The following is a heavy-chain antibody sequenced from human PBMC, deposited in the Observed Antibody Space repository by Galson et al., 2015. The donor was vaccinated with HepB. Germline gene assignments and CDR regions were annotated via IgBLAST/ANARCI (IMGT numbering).Heavy chain of an antibody. CDR3: ARGIAAAGRYYYYGMDV. V-gene: IGHV1-46*03. J-gene: IGHJ6*02. D-gene: IGHD6-13*01. CDR1: GGTFSSYA. Sequence: SVKVSCKASGGTFSSYAISWVRQAPGQGLEWMGIINPSGGSTSYAQKFQGRVTMTRDTSTSTVYMELSSLRSEDTAVYYCARGIAAAGRYYYYGMDVWGQGTTVTVSS. CDR2: INPSGGST.